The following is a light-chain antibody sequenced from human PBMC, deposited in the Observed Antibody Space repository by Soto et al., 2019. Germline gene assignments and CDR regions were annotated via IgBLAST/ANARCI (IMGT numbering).Light chain of an antibody. CDR3: QHYNSYPIT. CDR1: QSISAW. Sequence: DIQMTQSPATLSASVGDSVTITCRASQSISAWLAWYQHKPGKAPKLLIYDASSLEGGVPLRFSGSGSGTEFTLTISSLQPDDFAIYYCQHYNSYPITFGQGTRLEIK. CDR2: DAS. J-gene: IGKJ5*01. V-gene: IGKV1-5*01.